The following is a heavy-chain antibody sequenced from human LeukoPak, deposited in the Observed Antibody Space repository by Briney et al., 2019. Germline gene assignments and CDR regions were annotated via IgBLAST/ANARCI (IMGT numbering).Heavy chain of an antibody. CDR3: ARLNRGAPIDY. V-gene: IGHV4-39*01. D-gene: IGHD1-26*01. CDR1: GGSISSSTYY. CDR2: ISYSGST. Sequence: SETLSLTCTLSGGSISSSTYYWGWSRQPPGKGLEWIGRISYSGSTSYNPSLNSRVTMSVDTSKNQFSLEVSSVTAADTAVYYCARLNRGAPIDYWGQGTLVTVSS. J-gene: IGHJ4*02.